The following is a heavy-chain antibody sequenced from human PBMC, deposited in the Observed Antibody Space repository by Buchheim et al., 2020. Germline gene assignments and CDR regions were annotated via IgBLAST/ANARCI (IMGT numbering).Heavy chain of an antibody. Sequence: QVQLVQSGAEVKKPGASVKVSCKASGYTFTSYDINWVRQATGQGLEWMGWMNPNSGNTGYAQKFQGRVTMTRKTSISTAYVELSSLRSEDTAVYYCARVGGELLGVWLTDNWFDPWGQGTL. J-gene: IGHJ5*02. D-gene: IGHD1-26*01. CDR2: MNPNSGNT. CDR3: ARVGGELLGVWLTDNWFDP. CDR1: GYTFTSYD. V-gene: IGHV1-8*01.